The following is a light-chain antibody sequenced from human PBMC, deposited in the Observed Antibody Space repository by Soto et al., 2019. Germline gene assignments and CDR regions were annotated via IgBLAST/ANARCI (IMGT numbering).Light chain of an antibody. V-gene: IGLV2-23*01. CDR1: NSDVGSYNL. CDR2: EGS. J-gene: IGLJ3*02. Sequence: QSALTQPASVSGSPGQSITISCTGTNSDVGSYNLVSWYQQHPGKAPKLMIYEGSKRPSGVSDRFSGSKSGNTASLTISGLQAEDEADYYCCSYAGSRTLVVFGGGTQLTVL. CDR3: CSYAGSRTLVV.